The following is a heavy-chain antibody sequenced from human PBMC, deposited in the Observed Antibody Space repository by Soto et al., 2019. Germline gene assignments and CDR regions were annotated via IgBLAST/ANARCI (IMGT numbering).Heavy chain of an antibody. V-gene: IGHV4-31*03. J-gene: IGHJ4*02. CDR3: ATYCSGYPQIIDY. Sequence: QVQLQESGPGLVKPSQTLSLTCTVSGGSISSGGYYWSWIRQHPGKRLEWIGYIYYSGSTYYNPSIKRRVTITVDTSKNPFSLKLSAVTAAETAVYYCATYCSGYPQIIDYWGQGTLVTVSS. CDR1: GGSISSGGYY. D-gene: IGHD5-12*01. CDR2: IYYSGST.